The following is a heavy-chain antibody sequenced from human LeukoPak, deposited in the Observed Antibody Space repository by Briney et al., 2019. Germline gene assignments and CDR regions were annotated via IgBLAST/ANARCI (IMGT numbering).Heavy chain of an antibody. CDR1: GFTFSSYA. CDR3: AKDEGVYYDSSPGFDY. V-gene: IGHV3-23*01. D-gene: IGHD3-22*01. Sequence: GGSLRLSCAASGFTFSSYAMSWVRQAPGKGLEWVSAISGSGGSTYYADSVKGRFTISRDNSKNTLYLQMNSLRAEDTAVYYCAKDEGVYYDSSPGFDYWGQGTLVTVSP. CDR2: ISGSGGST. J-gene: IGHJ4*02.